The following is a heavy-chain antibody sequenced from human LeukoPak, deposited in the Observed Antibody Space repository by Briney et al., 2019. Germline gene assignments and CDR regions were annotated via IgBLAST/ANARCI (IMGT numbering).Heavy chain of an antibody. CDR3: ARRFANAERSFDY. J-gene: IGHJ4*02. V-gene: IGHV3-23*03. CDR2: IGTGASST. Sequence: PGGSLRLSCAASGFAFSSYAMGWVRQPLGKGLECVSGIGTGASSTYYVDSVKGRFTISRGNSKNTLYLQMNSLRAEDTAVYYCARRFANAERSFDYWGQGTLVTVSS. CDR1: GFAFSSYA.